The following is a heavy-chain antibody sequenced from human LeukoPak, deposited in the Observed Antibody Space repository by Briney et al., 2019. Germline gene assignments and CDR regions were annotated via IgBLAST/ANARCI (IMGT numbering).Heavy chain of an antibody. J-gene: IGHJ4*02. CDR1: GGTFSSYA. CDR2: IIPIFGTA. V-gene: IGHV1-69*01. Sequence: ASVKVSCKASGGTFSSYAISWVRQAPGQGLEWMGGIIPIFGTANYAQKFQGRVTITADESTSTAYMELSSLRSEDTAVYYCAAGYYYDSSGYYWYYFDYWGQGTLVTVSS. CDR3: AAGYYYDSSGYYWYYFDY. D-gene: IGHD3-22*01.